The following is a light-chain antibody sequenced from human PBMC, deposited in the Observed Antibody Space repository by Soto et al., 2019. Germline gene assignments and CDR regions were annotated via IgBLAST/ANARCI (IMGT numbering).Light chain of an antibody. V-gene: IGKV3-15*01. CDR2: GAS. Sequence: EIVMTQSPATLSVSPGERVTLSCRASQDIRSSLAWYQQKPGQAPRLLIYGASIRATGVPATLSGSGSGTEFTLSISSLQSEHLGVYYYQPDSSWPFNFGGGTKVEIK. CDR1: QDIRSS. CDR3: QPDSSWPFN. J-gene: IGKJ4*01.